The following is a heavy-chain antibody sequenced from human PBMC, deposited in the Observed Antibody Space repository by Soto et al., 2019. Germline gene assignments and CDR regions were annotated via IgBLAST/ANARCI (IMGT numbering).Heavy chain of an antibody. Sequence: PGGSLRLSCAASGFTFDDYAMHWVRQAPGKGVEWVSGISWNSGSIGYADSVKGRFTISRDNAKNSLYLQMNSLRAEDTALYYCATGQDCSGGSCFDFDYWGQGTRVTVSS. CDR2: ISWNSGSI. CDR3: ATGQDCSGGSCFDFDY. V-gene: IGHV3-9*01. D-gene: IGHD2-15*01. J-gene: IGHJ4*02. CDR1: GFTFDDYA.